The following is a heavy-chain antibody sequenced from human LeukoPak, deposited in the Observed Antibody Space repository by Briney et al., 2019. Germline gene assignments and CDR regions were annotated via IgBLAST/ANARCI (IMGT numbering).Heavy chain of an antibody. J-gene: IGHJ6*02. CDR2: IIPMVGVA. Sequence: SVKVSCKASGGTFSSYTISWVRQAPGQGLEWMGRIIPMVGVANYAQKFQGRVTIIADKSTSTAYMELGSLRSEDTAVYYCATDIRVDYGNCCYGMDVWGQGTTVTVSS. CDR3: ATDIRVDYGNCCYGMDV. CDR1: GGTFSSYT. D-gene: IGHD4-17*01. V-gene: IGHV1-69*04.